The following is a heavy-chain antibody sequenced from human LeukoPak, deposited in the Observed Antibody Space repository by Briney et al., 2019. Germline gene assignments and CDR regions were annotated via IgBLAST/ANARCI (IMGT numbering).Heavy chain of an antibody. Sequence: GGSLRLSCAASGFTFSSYAMHWVRQAPGKGLEWVAVISYDGSNKYYADSVKGRFTISRDNSKNTLYLQMNSLRAEDTAVYYCARDQHDYGDYEPYYGMDVWGQGTTVTVSS. CDR2: ISYDGSNK. CDR3: ARDQHDYGDYEPYYGMDV. D-gene: IGHD4-17*01. CDR1: GFTFSSYA. V-gene: IGHV3-30-3*01. J-gene: IGHJ6*02.